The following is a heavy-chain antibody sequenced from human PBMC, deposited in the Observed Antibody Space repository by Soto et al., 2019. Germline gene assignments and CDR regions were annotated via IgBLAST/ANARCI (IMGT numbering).Heavy chain of an antibody. CDR2: INVGGDTR. V-gene: IGHV3-48*03. Sequence: PGGSLRLSCAASGFMFSSYEMNWVRQAPGKGLEWVSYINVGGDTRHYADSVKGRFTISRDDAKGSLYLQMNSLRVEDTAVYFCARKLQWRSGYIYHGMDDWSQGTAVTVSS. D-gene: IGHD2-15*01. CDR1: GFMFSSYE. CDR3: ARKLQWRSGYIYHGMDD. J-gene: IGHJ6*02.